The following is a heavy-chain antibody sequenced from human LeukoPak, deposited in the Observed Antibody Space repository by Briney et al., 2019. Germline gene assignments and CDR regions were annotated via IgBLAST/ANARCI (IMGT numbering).Heavy chain of an antibody. CDR1: GXTVSSTY. J-gene: IGHJ4*02. Sequence: GGSLRLSCAASGXTVSSTYVSWVRQAPGRGLEWVSVMYSDGRTYYADSLKGRFTISRDSSNNTVYLQMNSLRVEDTAVYYCARLPRGDYWGQGTLVTVSS. CDR3: ARLPRGDY. D-gene: IGHD3-16*01. CDR2: MYSDGRT. V-gene: IGHV3-53*01.